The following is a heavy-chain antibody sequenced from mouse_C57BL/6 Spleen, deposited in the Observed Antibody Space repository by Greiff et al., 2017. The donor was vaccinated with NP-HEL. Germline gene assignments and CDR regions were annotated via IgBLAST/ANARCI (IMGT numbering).Heavy chain of an antibody. V-gene: IGHV1-52*01. J-gene: IGHJ2*01. CDR2: IDPSDSET. CDR3: AREGRGPDY. CDR1: GYTFTSYW. Sequence: VQLQQSGAELVRPGSSVKLSCKASGYTFTSYWMHWVKQRPIQGLDWIGNIDPSDSETHYNQKFKDKATLTVDKSSSTAYMQLSSLTSEDSAVYYCAREGRGPDYWGQGTTLTVSS.